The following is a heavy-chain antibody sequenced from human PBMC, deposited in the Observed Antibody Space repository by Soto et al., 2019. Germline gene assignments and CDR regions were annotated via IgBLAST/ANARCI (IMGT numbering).Heavy chain of an antibody. D-gene: IGHD5-12*01. Sequence: PGGSLRLSCSASGFDFSTHGMHWVRQAPGKGLEWVAVTWYDGKTSYYGDSVKGRFTISRDNSKNTLYLQMNSLRAEDTAVYYCAKGDGYDFYYYYGMDVWGQGTTVTVSS. CDR1: GFDFSTHG. J-gene: IGHJ6*02. V-gene: IGHV3-30*02. CDR2: TWYDGKTS. CDR3: AKGDGYDFYYYYGMDV.